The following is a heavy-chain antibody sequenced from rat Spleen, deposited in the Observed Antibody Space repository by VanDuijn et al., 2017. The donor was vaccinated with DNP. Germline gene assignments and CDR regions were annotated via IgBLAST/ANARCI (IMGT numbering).Heavy chain of an antibody. Sequence: EVQLVETGGGFVQPGRSLKLSCVASGFTFSGYWMYWIRQAPGKGLEWVASINTDGGITYYSDSVKGRFTISRDNADNTVYLRMNSPRSEDTATYYCKKDLQWYAMDAWGQGTSVTVSS. CDR2: INTDGGIT. V-gene: IGHV5-58*01. CDR1: GFTFSGYW. D-gene: IGHD1-1*01. J-gene: IGHJ4*01. CDR3: KKDLQWYAMDA.